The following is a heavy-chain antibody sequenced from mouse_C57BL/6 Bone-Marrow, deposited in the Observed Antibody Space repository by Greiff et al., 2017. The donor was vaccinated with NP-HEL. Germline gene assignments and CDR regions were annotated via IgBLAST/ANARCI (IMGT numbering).Heavy chain of an antibody. Sequence: EVQGVESGGDLVKHGGDMKREGEESGGTFSSYGRACVRQTPDKRLEVFSTISSGGSYTYYPDSVKGRFTISRDNAKNTLYLQMSSLKSEDTAMYYCARQAHYYGSPYYFDYWGQGTTLTVSS. CDR2: ISSGGSYT. CDR1: GGTFSSYG. CDR3: ARQAHYYGSPYYFDY. V-gene: IGHV5-6*01. D-gene: IGHD1-1*01. J-gene: IGHJ2*01.